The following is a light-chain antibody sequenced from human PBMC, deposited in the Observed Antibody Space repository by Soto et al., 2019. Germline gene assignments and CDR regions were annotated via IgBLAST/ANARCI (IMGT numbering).Light chain of an antibody. CDR3: QQYNNWPLA. CDR1: QSLSSN. J-gene: IGKJ5*01. V-gene: IGKV3-15*01. CDR2: GAS. Sequence: EILMTQPPATLSVSPGERVTLSCRARQSLSSNLAWYQQKPGQAPRLLIYGASTRATDIPARFSGSGSGTEFTLTISSLQSEDFEVYFCQQYNNWPLAFGQGTRLEI.